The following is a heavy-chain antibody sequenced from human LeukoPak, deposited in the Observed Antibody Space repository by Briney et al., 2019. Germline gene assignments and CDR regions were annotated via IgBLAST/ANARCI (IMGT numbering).Heavy chain of an antibody. CDR3: ARGQDWNHDY. CDR2: TRDDGSDK. Sequence: GGSLRLSCAASGFTFSRYWMSWVRQAPGKGLEWVANTRDDGSDKYYVDSVKGRFTISRDNAKNSLYLQMNSLRAEDTAVYYCARGQDWNHDYWGQGTLVTVSA. V-gene: IGHV3-7*01. J-gene: IGHJ4*02. D-gene: IGHD1-1*01. CDR1: GFTFSRYW.